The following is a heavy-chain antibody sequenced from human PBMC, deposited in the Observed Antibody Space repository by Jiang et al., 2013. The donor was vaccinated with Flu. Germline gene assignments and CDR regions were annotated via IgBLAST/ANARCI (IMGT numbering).Heavy chain of an antibody. J-gene: IGHJ4*02. CDR2: IFGTA. CDR3: ARLSSSWSAG. D-gene: IGHD6-13*01. Sequence: IFGTANYAQKFLGRVTITADKSTSTAYMELSSLRSEDTAVYYCARLSSSWSAGWGQGTLVTVSS. V-gene: IGHV1-69*06.